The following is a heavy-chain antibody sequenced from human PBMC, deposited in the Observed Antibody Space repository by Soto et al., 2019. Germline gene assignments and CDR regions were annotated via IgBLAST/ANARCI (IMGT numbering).Heavy chain of an antibody. V-gene: IGHV1-3*01. CDR3: ARDFGLFYYDSSGYSQAFDI. CDR1: GYTFTSYA. Sequence: ASVKVSCKASGYTFTSYAMHWVRQDPGQRLEWMGWISAYNGNTKYSQKLQGRVTMTTDTSTSTAYMELRSLRSDDTAVYYCARDFGLFYYDSSGYSQAFDIWGQGTMVTVSS. CDR2: ISAYNGNT. D-gene: IGHD3-22*01. J-gene: IGHJ3*02.